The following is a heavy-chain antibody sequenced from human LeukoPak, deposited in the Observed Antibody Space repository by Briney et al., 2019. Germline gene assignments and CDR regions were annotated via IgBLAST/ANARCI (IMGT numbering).Heavy chain of an antibody. CDR2: ISSSSSYI. J-gene: IGHJ3*02. CDR1: GFTFSSYS. Sequence: GGSLRLSCAASGFTFSSYSMNWVRQAPGKGLEWVSSISSSSSYIYYADSVKGRFTISRDNAKNSLYLQMNSLRAEDTAVYYCARSLIADGAFDIWSQGTMVTVSS. D-gene: IGHD2-21*01. CDR3: ARSLIADGAFDI. V-gene: IGHV3-21*01.